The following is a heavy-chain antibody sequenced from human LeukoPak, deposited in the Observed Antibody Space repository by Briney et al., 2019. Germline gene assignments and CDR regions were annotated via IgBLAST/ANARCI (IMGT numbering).Heavy chain of an antibody. J-gene: IGHJ4*02. CDR2: INHSGST. D-gene: IGHD6-13*01. CDR1: GGSFSGYY. Sequence: SETLSLTCAVYGGSFSGYYWSWIRQPPGKGLEWIGEINHSGSTNYNPSLKSRVTISVDTSKNQFSLKLSSVTAADTAVYYCARFSILIAAAGMVRDWGQGTLVTVSS. CDR3: ARFSILIAAAGMVRD. V-gene: IGHV4-34*01.